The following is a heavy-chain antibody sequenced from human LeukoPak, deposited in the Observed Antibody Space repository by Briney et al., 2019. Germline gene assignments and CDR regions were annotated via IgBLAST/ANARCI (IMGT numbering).Heavy chain of an antibody. Sequence: ASVKVSCKVSGYTFTDYYMHWVQQAPGKGLGWMGLVDPEDGETIYAEKFQGRVTITADTSTDTAYMELSSLRSEDTAVYYCATAYSSSSDFDYWGQGTLVTVSS. CDR1: GYTFTDYY. CDR3: ATAYSSSSDFDY. CDR2: VDPEDGET. V-gene: IGHV1-69-2*01. J-gene: IGHJ4*02. D-gene: IGHD6-6*01.